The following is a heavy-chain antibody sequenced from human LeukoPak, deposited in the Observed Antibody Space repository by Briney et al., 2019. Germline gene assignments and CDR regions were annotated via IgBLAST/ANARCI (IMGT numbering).Heavy chain of an antibody. D-gene: IGHD2-21*01. CDR3: ARLKEGEVASGFYLLGYYFDY. CDR1: GGSISSGGYS. V-gene: IGHV4-30-2*03. Sequence: SETLSLTCSVSGGSISSGGYSWSWIRQPPGMGLEWIGYIYRSGSTYYNPSLKSRVTISVDTSKNQFSLKLSSVTAADTAVYYCARLKEGEVASGFYLLGYYFDYWGQGTLVTVSS. CDR2: IYRSGST. J-gene: IGHJ4*02.